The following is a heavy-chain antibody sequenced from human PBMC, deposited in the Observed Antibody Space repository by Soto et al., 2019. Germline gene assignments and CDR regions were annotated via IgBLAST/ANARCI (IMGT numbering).Heavy chain of an antibody. Sequence: ASVKVSCKASGYTLTSYYMHWVRQAPGQGPEWMGTINPSGGSTTYAQKFQGRVTMTRDTSTSTVYMQLSSLRSEDTAVYYCARGWVPGDYWGQGTLVTVSS. CDR3: ARGWVPGDY. CDR2: INPSGGST. V-gene: IGHV1-46*01. CDR1: GYTLTSYY. J-gene: IGHJ4*02. D-gene: IGHD1-1*01.